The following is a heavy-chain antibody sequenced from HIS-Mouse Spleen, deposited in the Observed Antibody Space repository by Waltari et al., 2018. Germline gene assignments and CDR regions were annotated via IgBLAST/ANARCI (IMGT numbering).Heavy chain of an antibody. D-gene: IGHD6-6*01. CDR3: AREGSSYY. V-gene: IGHV4-39*07. Sequence: QLQLQESGPGLVKPSETLSLTCTVSGGSISSSSYSWGWIRQPPGKGLEWIGSIYYSGSTYYNPSLKSRVTISVDTSKNQFSLKLSSVTTADTAVYYCAREGSSYYWGQGTLVTVSS. CDR1: GGSISSSSYS. CDR2: IYYSGST. J-gene: IGHJ4*02.